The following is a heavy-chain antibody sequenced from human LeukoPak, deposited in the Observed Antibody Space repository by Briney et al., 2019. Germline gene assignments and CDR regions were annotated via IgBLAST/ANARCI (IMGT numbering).Heavy chain of an antibody. Sequence: PSETLSLTCNVSGGSINSYYWNWIRQPAGKGLEWIGRVYTSGSTNCNPSLKSRVTMSVDTSKNQFSLKLTSVTAADTAVYYCARGRYNYGFRGLDYWGQGTLVTVS. CDR1: GGSINSYY. CDR2: VYTSGST. J-gene: IGHJ4*02. CDR3: ARGRYNYGFRGLDY. D-gene: IGHD5-24*01. V-gene: IGHV4-4*07.